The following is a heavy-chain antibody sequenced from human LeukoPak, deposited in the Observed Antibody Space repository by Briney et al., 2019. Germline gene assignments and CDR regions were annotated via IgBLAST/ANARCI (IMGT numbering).Heavy chain of an antibody. CDR1: GFTFDDYA. J-gene: IGHJ5*02. Sequence: PGGSLRLSCAASGFTFDDYAMHWVRQAPGKGLEWVSGISWNSHTIGYADSVKGRFTISRDNAKNSLYLQMNSLRAEDTALYYCAKDGAPYSYDRNVSAWGQGTLVTASS. D-gene: IGHD3-22*01. CDR2: ISWNSHTI. CDR3: AKDGAPYSYDRNVSA. V-gene: IGHV3-9*01.